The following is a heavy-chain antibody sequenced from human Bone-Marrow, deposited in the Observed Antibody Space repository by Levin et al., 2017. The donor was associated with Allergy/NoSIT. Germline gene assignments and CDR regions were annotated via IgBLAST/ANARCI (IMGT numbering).Heavy chain of an antibody. CDR3: ARASFGITIFGVVRSNLGRYYFDY. J-gene: IGHJ4*02. CDR2: INPNSGGT. V-gene: IGHV1-2*04. CDR1: GYTFTGYY. D-gene: IGHD3-3*01. Sequence: ASVKVSCKASGYTFTGYYMHWVRQAPGQGLEWMGWINPNSGGTNYAQKFQGWVTMTRDTSISTAYMELSRLRSDDTAVYYCARASFGITIFGVVRSNLGRYYFDYWGQGTLVTVSS.